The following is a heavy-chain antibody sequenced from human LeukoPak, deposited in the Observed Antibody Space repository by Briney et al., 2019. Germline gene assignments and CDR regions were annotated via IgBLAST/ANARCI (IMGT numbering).Heavy chain of an antibody. J-gene: IGHJ4*02. D-gene: IGHD3-10*01. V-gene: IGHV4-39*01. CDR1: GGSISSSNYY. CDR3: ARLHYGSGSY. CDR2: IHCSGST. Sequence: SETLSLTCTVSGGSISSSNYYWGWIRQPPGKGLEWIGSIHCSGSTYYNPSLKSRVTISVDTSKNQFSLKLSSVTAADTAVYYCARLHYGSGSYWGQGTLVTVSS.